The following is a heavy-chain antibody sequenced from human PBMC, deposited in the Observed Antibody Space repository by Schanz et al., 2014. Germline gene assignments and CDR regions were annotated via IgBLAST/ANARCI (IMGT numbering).Heavy chain of an antibody. CDR1: GFTFSDYY. CDR2: ISSSSIYT. CDR3: AREGEWGYDPPRH. V-gene: IGHV3-11*06. Sequence: QVQLVESGGTLVKPGGSLRLSCVVSGFTFSDYYMSWIRQAPGKWLEWVSYISSSSIYTNYADSVKGRFTISRDNAKNSLYLQMNSLRAEDTAVYYCAREGEWGYDPPRHWGQGTLVTVSS. D-gene: IGHD5-12*01. J-gene: IGHJ4*02.